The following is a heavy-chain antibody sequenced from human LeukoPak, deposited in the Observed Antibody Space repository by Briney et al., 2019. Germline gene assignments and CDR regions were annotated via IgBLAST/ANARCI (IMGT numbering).Heavy chain of an antibody. V-gene: IGHV3-23*01. CDR3: ASPRDGYNTFDY. J-gene: IGHJ4*02. CDR2: ISGSGGST. CDR1: GFTFRNYA. Sequence: HPGGSLRLSCAASGFTFRNYAMSWVRQAPGKGLEWVSTISGSGGSTYYADSVKGRFTISRDNSKNTLYLQMNSLRAEDTAVYYCASPRDGYNTFDYWGQGTLVTVSS. D-gene: IGHD5-24*01.